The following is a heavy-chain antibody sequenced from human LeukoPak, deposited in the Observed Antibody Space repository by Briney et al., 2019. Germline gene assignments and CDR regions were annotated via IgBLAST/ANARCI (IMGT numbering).Heavy chain of an antibody. CDR2: IYYSGST. CDR3: ARGRSGLDY. Sequence: PSETPSLTCTVSGGSISSYYWSWIRQPPGKGLEWIGYIYYSGSTNYNPSLKSRVTISVDTSKNQFSLKLSSVTAADTAVYYCARGRSGLDYWGQGTLVTVSS. V-gene: IGHV4-59*01. CDR1: GGSISSYY. D-gene: IGHD2-15*01. J-gene: IGHJ4*02.